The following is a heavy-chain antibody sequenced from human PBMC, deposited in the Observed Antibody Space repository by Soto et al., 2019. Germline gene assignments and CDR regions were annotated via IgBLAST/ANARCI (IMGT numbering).Heavy chain of an antibody. CDR2: INAGNGNT. Sequence: ASVKVSCKASGYTFTSYAMHWVRQAPGQRLEWVGWINAGNGNTKYSQKFQGRVTITRDTSASTAYMELSSLRSEDTAVYYCARVFQPGYYYYGIDVWGQGTTVTVSS. J-gene: IGHJ6*02. CDR3: ARVFQPGYYYYGIDV. V-gene: IGHV1-3*01. CDR1: GYTFTSYA.